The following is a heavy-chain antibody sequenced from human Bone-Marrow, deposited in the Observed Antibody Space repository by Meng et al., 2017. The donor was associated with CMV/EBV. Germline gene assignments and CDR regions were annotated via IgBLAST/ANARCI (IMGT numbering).Heavy chain of an antibody. CDR2: SYPGDSDT. D-gene: IGHD6-19*01. CDR1: GYSINSYR. Sequence: GAGYSINSYRIGWVRQMPGKGLEWMGISYPGDSDTRYSPSFQGQVTISAEKSISTTYLQWSSLKASDTAMYYCARLTGSGLHYFDYWGQGTLVTVSS. J-gene: IGHJ4*02. V-gene: IGHV5-51*01. CDR3: ARLTGSGLHYFDY.